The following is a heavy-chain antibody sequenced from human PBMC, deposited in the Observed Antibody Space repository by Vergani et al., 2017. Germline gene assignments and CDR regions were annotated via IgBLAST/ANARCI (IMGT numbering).Heavy chain of an antibody. CDR2: LTGGGVST. CDR1: GFTFSTYA. CDR3: VKDAGSYENFFDS. Sequence: EVQLLESGGSLKQPGGSVRLSCAASGFTFSTYAMPWVRQAPGKGLEWVSALTGGGVSTYYADSFKGRFIISRDNSRDTLYLQMNSLRHEDTATYYCVKDAGSYENFFDSWGQGTLVTVSS. D-gene: IGHD1-26*01. V-gene: IGHV3-23*01. J-gene: IGHJ4*02.